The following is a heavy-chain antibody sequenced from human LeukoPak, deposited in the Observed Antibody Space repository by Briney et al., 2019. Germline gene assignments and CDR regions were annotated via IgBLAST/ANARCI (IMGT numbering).Heavy chain of an antibody. J-gene: IGHJ4*02. CDR2: ISSSSSTI. Sequence: PGGSLRLSCAASGFTFSSYSMNWVRQAPGKGLEWVSYISSSSSTIYYADSVKGRFTISRDNAKNSLYLQMNSLRAEDTAVYYCASSRDSIHRGVLDYWGQGTLVTVSS. V-gene: IGHV3-48*01. CDR3: ASSRDSIHRGVLDY. D-gene: IGHD3-22*01. CDR1: GFTFSSYS.